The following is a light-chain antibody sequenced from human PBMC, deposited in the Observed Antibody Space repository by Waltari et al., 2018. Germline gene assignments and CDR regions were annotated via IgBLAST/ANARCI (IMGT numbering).Light chain of an antibody. V-gene: IGLV7-43*01. Sequence: QTVVTQEPSLTVPPGGTVTLTCASSTGAVTSGYFPTWFQQRPGQPPRSLIYSANNNHSWTPARFSGSLIGGKAALTLSGVQPEDEADYYCLLFYGGAYVFGTGTKLTVL. CDR2: SAN. J-gene: IGLJ1*01. CDR3: LLFYGGAYV. CDR1: TGAVTSGYF.